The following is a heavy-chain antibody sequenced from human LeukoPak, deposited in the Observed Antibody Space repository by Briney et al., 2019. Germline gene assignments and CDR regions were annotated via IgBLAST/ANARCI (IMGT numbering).Heavy chain of an antibody. J-gene: IGHJ4*02. D-gene: IGHD4/OR15-4a*01. CDR2: ISGSGTST. CDR3: ARRAGAYSHPYDY. V-gene: IGHV3-23*01. CDR1: GFTFSSYE. Sequence: PGGSLRLSCAASGFTFSSYEMNWVRQAPGKGLEWVSTISGSGTSTYYADSVKGRFTISRDNSKNTLYLQMNSLRAEDTAVYYCARRAGAYSHPYDYWGQGTLVTVSS.